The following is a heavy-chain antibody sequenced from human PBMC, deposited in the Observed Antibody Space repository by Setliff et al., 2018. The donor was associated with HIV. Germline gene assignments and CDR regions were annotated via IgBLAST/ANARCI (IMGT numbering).Heavy chain of an antibody. D-gene: IGHD3-3*01. CDR2: VSSRGDT. J-gene: IGHJ6*03. CDR1: GGSISSSSYY. CDR3: ARGFSGDYIFTGYMDA. Sequence: SETLSLTCTVSGGSISSSSYYWGWIRQPPGKGLEWIGRVSSRGDTNYNPSLKSRVTLSVDTSKNQFSLKLTSVTAADTAFYYCARGFSGDYIFTGYMDAWGKGNTVTVSS. V-gene: IGHV4-39*07.